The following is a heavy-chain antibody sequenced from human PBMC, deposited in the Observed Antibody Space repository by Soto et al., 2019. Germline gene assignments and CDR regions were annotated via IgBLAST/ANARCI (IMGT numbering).Heavy chain of an antibody. D-gene: IGHD2-15*01. CDR1: GFTFSSYS. Sequence: LRLSCAASGFTFSSYSMNWVRQAPGKGLEWVSSISSSSSYIYYTDSVKGRFTISRDNAKNSLYLQMNSLRAEDTAVYYCARAGVADYYYGMDVWGQGTTVTVSS. CDR3: ARAGVADYYYGMDV. CDR2: ISSSSSYI. V-gene: IGHV3-21*01. J-gene: IGHJ6*02.